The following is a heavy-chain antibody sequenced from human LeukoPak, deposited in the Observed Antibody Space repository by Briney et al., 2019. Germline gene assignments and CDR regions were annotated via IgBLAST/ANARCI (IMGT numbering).Heavy chain of an antibody. V-gene: IGHV3-23*01. CDR1: GFTFNTYG. Sequence: GGSLRLSCAASGFTFNTYGMTWVRQAPGKGLEWVSAISGSGGSTYYADSVKGRSTISRDNSKNTLYLQMNSLGGEDTAVYYCAKGISVSGSYRFHFDYWGQGTLVTVSS. D-gene: IGHD1-26*01. CDR3: AKGISVSGSYRFHFDY. CDR2: ISGSGGST. J-gene: IGHJ4*02.